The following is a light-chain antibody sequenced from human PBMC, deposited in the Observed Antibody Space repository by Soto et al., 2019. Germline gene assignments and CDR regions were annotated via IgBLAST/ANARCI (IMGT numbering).Light chain of an antibody. CDR2: WAS. V-gene: IGKV4-1*01. Sequence: DIVMTQSPDSLAVSLGERATINCKSSQSVLYSSNNKNYLAWYQQKPGQPPKLLIYWASTRESGVPDRFSGSGSGIVFTLTISSLQAEDVAVYNCQQYYSPPPTFGPGTKVDIK. J-gene: IGKJ3*01. CDR1: QSVLYSSNNKNY. CDR3: QQYYSPPPT.